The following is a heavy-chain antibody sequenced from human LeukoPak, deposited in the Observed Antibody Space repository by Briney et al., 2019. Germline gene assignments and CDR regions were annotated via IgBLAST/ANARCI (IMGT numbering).Heavy chain of an antibody. CDR3: ASTGSSGYHPYFDY. J-gene: IGHJ4*02. CDR2: IIPIFGTA. D-gene: IGHD3-22*01. CDR1: GGTFSSYA. V-gene: IGHV1-69*13. Sequence: ASVKVSCKASGGTFSSYAISWVRQAPGQGLEWMGGIIPIFGTANYAQKFQGRVTITADESTSTAYMELSSLRSEDTAVYYCASTGSSGYHPYFDYWGQGTLVTVSS.